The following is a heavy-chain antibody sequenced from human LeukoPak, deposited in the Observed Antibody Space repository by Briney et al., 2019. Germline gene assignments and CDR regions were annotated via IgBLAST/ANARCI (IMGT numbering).Heavy chain of an antibody. CDR1: GYTLTELS. V-gene: IGHV1-18*01. J-gene: IGHJ4*02. CDR3: ARDYCSSTSCYFDY. Sequence: GASVKVSCKVSGYTLTELSMHWVRQAPGQGLEWMGWISAYNGNTNYAQKLQGRVTMTTDTSTSTAYMELRSLRSDDTAVYYCARDYCSSTSCYFDYWGQGTLVTVSS. D-gene: IGHD2-2*01. CDR2: ISAYNGNT.